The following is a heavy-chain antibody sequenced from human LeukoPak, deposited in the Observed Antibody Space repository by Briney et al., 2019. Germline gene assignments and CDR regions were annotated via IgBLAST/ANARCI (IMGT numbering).Heavy chain of an antibody. V-gene: IGHV3-48*04. D-gene: IGHD2-21*01. J-gene: IGHJ3*02. CDR3: ARIGINSFDI. CDR2: ISSSSSTM. CDR1: GFTFSDNS. Sequence: GGSLRLSCAASGFTFSDNSMNWVRQAPGKGLEWLSYISSSSSTMYYADSVKGRFTISRDNAKNSLYLQMNSLRAEDTAVYYCARIGINSFDIWGQGTKVTVSS.